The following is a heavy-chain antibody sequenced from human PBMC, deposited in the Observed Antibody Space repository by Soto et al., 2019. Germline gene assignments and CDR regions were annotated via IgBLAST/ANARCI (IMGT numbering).Heavy chain of an antibody. Sequence: GGSLRLSCAASGFTFSSYAMHWVRQAPGKGLEWVAVISYDGSNKYYADSVKGRFTISRDNSKNTLYLQMNSLRAEDTAVYYCARGGGPFINSVTNPFDYWGQGTLVTVSS. CDR1: GFTFSSYA. D-gene: IGHD4-17*01. CDR3: ARGGGPFINSVTNPFDY. V-gene: IGHV3-30-3*01. CDR2: ISYDGSNK. J-gene: IGHJ4*02.